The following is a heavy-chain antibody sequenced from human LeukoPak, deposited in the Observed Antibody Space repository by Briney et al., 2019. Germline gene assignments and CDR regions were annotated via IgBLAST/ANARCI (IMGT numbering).Heavy chain of an antibody. CDR2: ISSSGSTI. J-gene: IGHJ4*02. CDR3: ARARPYC. Sequence: GGSLGPSFAAPGFTFSSFEMNWVRQAPGKGLEWVSYISSSGSTIYYADSVKGRFTISRDNAKNSLYLQMNSLRAEDTAVYYCARARPYCWGQGTLVTVSS. CDR1: GFTFSSFE. V-gene: IGHV3-48*03.